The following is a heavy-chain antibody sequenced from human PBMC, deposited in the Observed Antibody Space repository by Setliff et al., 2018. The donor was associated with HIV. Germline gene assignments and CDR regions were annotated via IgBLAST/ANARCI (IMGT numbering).Heavy chain of an antibody. V-gene: IGHV4-39*01. CDR2: ISYGGNT. Sequence: LSLTCTVSGDSINSGPYSWGWIRQPPGKGLESIGSISYGGNTYYNPSLKSRVLISGDTSKNQFALKLSSVTAADTGLYYCARRAGFSEGSGYWFYWGQGTLVTVPQ. CDR1: GDSINSGPYS. J-gene: IGHJ4*02. D-gene: IGHD3-22*01. CDR3: ARRAGFSEGSGYWFY.